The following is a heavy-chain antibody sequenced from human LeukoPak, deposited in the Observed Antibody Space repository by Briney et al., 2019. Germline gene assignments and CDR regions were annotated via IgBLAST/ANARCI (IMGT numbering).Heavy chain of an antibody. J-gene: IGHJ5*02. V-gene: IGHV1-2*02. D-gene: IGHD3-10*01. CDR2: INPNSGGT. CDR1: GYTFTGYY. Sequence: RASVKVSCKASGYTFTGYYMHWVRQAPGQGLEWMGWINPNSGGTNYAQKFQGRVSMTRDTSITTAYMELSRLRSDDTAVYYCARVFTPINGYGSGSYSFLGSLDPWGQGTLVTVSS. CDR3: ARVFTPINGYGSGSYSFLGSLDP.